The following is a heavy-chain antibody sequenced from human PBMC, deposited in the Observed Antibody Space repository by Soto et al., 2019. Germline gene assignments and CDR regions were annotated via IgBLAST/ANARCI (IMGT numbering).Heavy chain of an antibody. CDR3: ARSYGGEYYDSRSYYYAN. Sequence: GESLKISCQGSGYKFIDYWIGWVRQVPGKGLEWMGGIYPGDFDIKYSPSVRGQVTISADKSITTAYLQWSSLKASDTAIYYCARSYGGEYYDSRSYYYANWGQGTLVTVSS. D-gene: IGHD3-22*01. V-gene: IGHV5-51*01. CDR2: IYPGDFDI. CDR1: GYKFIDYW. J-gene: IGHJ4*02.